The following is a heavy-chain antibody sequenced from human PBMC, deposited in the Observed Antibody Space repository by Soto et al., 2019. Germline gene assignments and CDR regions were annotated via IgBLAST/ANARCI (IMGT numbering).Heavy chain of an antibody. D-gene: IGHD6-13*01. CDR2: ISSSSSYI. CDR3: ARDSSSWTIFDY. Sequence: PGGSLRLSCAASGFTFSSYSMNWVRQAPGKGLEWVSSISSSSSYIYYADSVKGRFTISRDNAKNSLYLQMNSLRAEDTAVYYCARDSSSWTIFDYWGQGTLVTVSS. V-gene: IGHV3-21*01. J-gene: IGHJ4*02. CDR1: GFTFSSYS.